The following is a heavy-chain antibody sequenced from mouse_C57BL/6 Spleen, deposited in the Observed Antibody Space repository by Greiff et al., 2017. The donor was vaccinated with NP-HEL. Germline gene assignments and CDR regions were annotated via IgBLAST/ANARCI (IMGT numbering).Heavy chain of an antibody. CDR3: ARCDSSGYLYYFDY. Sequence: EVKVVESGGGLVQPGGSLKLSCAASGFTFSDYGMAWVRQAPRKGPEWVAFISNLAYSIYYADTVTGRFTISRENAKNTLYLEMSSLRSEDTAMYYCARCDSSGYLYYFDYWGQGTTLTVSS. V-gene: IGHV5-15*01. D-gene: IGHD3-2*02. J-gene: IGHJ2*01. CDR1: GFTFSDYG. CDR2: ISNLAYSI.